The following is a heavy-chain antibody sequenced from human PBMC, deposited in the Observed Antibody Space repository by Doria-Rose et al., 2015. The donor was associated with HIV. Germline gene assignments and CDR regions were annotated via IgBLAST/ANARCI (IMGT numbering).Heavy chain of an antibody. CDR3: ARIKSSRWYHKYYFDF. V-gene: IGHV2-26*01. CDR2: IFSDDER. Sequence: QVTLKESGPVLVKPTETLTLTCTVSGVSLSSPGMGVSWIRQPPGKALECLANIFSDDERSYKTSLKSRLTISRGTSKRQVVLTMTDMDPVDTATYYCARIKSSRWYHKYYFDFWGQGTLVIVSA. D-gene: IGHD6-13*01. J-gene: IGHJ4*02. CDR1: GVSLSSPGMG.